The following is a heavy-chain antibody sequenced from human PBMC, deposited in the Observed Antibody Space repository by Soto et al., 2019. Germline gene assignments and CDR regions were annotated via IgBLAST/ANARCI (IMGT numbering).Heavy chain of an antibody. Sequence: SETLSLTCTVSGGSISSYYWSWIRQPPGKGLEWIGYIYYSGSTNYNPSLKSRVTISVDTSKNQFSLKLSPVTAADTAVYYCARAGRRYSSGWYEDYWGQGTLVTVSS. J-gene: IGHJ4*02. CDR3: ARAGRRYSSGWYEDY. CDR2: IYYSGST. V-gene: IGHV4-59*01. D-gene: IGHD6-19*01. CDR1: GGSISSYY.